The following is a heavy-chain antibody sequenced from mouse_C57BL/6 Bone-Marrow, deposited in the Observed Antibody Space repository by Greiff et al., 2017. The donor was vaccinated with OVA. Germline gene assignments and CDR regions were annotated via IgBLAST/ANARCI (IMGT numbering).Heavy chain of an antibody. CDR3: AATGYYAMDY. D-gene: IGHD4-1*02. V-gene: IGHV1-81*01. Sequence: VQRVESGAELARPGASVKLSCKASGYTFTSYGISWVKQRTGQGLEWIGEIYPRSGNTYYNEKFKGKATLTADKSSSTAYMELRSLTSEDSVVYFCAATGYYAMDYWGQGTSVTVSS. CDR1: GYTFTSYG. CDR2: IYPRSGNT. J-gene: IGHJ4*01.